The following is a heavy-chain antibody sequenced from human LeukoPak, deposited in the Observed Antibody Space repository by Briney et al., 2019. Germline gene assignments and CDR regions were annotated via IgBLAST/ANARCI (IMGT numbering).Heavy chain of an antibody. CDR3: ARDAYSGSSYFDY. CDR1: GFTFSSYG. CDR2: IWCDGSNK. J-gene: IGHJ4*02. V-gene: IGHV3-33*01. Sequence: GGSLRLSCAASGFTFSSYGTHWVRQAPGKGLEWVAVIWCDGSNKYYADSVKGRFTIPRDNSKNTLYLQMNSLRAEDTAVYYCARDAYSGSSYFDYWGQGTLVTVSS. D-gene: IGHD1-26*01.